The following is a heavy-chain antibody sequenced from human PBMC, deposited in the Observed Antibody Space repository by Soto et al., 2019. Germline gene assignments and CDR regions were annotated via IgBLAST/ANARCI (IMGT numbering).Heavy chain of an antibody. J-gene: IGHJ4*02. V-gene: IGHV4-4*07. CDR3: ARLGSGSSLVY. Sequence: QVQLQESGPGLVKPSETLTLICNVSGDSMSGYYGSWVRQPAGQGLEWIGRVYSSGVANYNPSLASRVTMSIDTSKNQFSLSLRSATAADTAVYFCARLGSGSSLVYWGQGIPVTVSS. CDR2: VYSSGVA. D-gene: IGHD6-6*01. CDR1: GDSMSGYY.